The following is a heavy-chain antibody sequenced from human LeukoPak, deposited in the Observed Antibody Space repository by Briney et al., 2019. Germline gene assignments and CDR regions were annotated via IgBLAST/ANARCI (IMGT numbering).Heavy chain of an antibody. D-gene: IGHD6-19*01. Sequence: GGSLRLSCAASGFTFSSYSMSWVRQAPGKGLEWVSSIGSSGTTTYYADTVKGRFTISRDNSKNTLYLQMNSLRAEDTAVYYCAKSNGQWLMEGNWFDPWGQGTLVTVSS. CDR3: AKSNGQWLMEGNWFDP. V-gene: IGHV3-23*01. CDR2: IGSSGTTT. CDR1: GFTFSSYS. J-gene: IGHJ5*02.